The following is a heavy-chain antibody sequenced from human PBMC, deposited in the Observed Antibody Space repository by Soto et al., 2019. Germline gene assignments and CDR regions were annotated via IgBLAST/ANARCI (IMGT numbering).Heavy chain of an antibody. CDR3: ARVTDY. CDR1: GVSISSYY. Sequence: SETLSLTCTVSGVSISSYYWSWIRQPPGKGLEWIGYIYYSGSTNYNPSLKSRVTISVDRSKNQFSLKLSSVTAADTAVYYCARVTDYWGQVNLVTVDS. J-gene: IGHJ4*02. V-gene: IGHV4-59*12. CDR2: IYYSGST.